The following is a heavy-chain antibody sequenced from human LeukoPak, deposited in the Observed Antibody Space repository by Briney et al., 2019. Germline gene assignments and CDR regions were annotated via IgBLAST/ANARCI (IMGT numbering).Heavy chain of an antibody. CDR1: GYTFTGYY. V-gene: IGHV1-2*02. CDR2: INPNSGGT. CDR3: ARDGGYQLFPLHY. D-gene: IGHD3-16*01. Sequence: GASVKVSCKASGYTFTGYYMHWVRQAPGQGLEWMGWINPNSGGTNYEQKFQGRVTMPRDTSISTAYMELSRLRSDDTAVYYCARDGGYQLFPLHYWGQGTLVTVSS. J-gene: IGHJ4*02.